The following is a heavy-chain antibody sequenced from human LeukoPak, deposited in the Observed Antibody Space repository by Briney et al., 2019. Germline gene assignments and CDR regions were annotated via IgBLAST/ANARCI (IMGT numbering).Heavy chain of an antibody. CDR2: IYSGGST. CDR1: GFTVNSNY. CDR3: AKALDTYGYMRFDF. D-gene: IGHD5-18*01. J-gene: IGHJ4*02. Sequence: GGSLRLSCAASGFTVNSNYMSWVRQAPGKGLEWVSVIYSGGSTYYADSVKGRFTISRDKSKNTMYLQMNSLRAEDTALYYCAKALDTYGYMRFDFWGQGTLVTVSS. V-gene: IGHV3-53*01.